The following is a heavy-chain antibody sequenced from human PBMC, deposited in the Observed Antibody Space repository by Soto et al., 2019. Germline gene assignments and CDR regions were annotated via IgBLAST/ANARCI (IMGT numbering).Heavy chain of an antibody. D-gene: IGHD6-13*01. J-gene: IGHJ5*02. CDR2: MNPNSGNT. V-gene: IGHV1-8*01. CDR3: ARERSAAGTGWFDP. CDR1: GYTFTSYD. Sequence: QVQLVQSGAEVKKPGASVKVSCKASGYTFTSYDINWVRQATGQGLEWMGWMNPNSGNTGYAQKFQGRVTMTRNTSIGTAHTELTSLRSEVTAVYFCARERSAAGTGWFDPWGQGTLVTVSS.